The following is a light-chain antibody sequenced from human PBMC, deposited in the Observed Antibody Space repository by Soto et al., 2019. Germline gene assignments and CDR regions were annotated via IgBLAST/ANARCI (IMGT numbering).Light chain of an antibody. V-gene: IGKV3-20*01. CDR2: GAS. CDR1: QSVTSDY. Sequence: EIVLTQSPGTLSLSPGARGTLSCRARQSVTSDYLAWDQQKPGQAPRLLIFGASITDTGTPDSFSGSGSGTDFTLTMSRLEPEDFAVYYCQKYGSSPPIAFGQWTRLEI. CDR3: QKYGSSPPIA. J-gene: IGKJ5*01.